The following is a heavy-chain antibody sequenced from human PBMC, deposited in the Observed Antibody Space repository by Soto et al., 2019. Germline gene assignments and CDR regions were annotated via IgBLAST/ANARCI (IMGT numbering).Heavy chain of an antibody. Sequence: QVQLVQSGAEVKKPGSSVKVSCKASGGTFSSYAISWVRQAPGQGLEWMGGIIPIFGTANYAQKFQGRVTITADESTSTASMEVSSLTSEDRDVYYCARPLGGHSHNWFDPWGRGSLVTVS. CDR1: GGTFSSYA. J-gene: IGHJ5*02. CDR3: ARPLGGHSHNWFDP. D-gene: IGHD2-21*02. CDR2: IIPIFGTA. V-gene: IGHV1-69*12.